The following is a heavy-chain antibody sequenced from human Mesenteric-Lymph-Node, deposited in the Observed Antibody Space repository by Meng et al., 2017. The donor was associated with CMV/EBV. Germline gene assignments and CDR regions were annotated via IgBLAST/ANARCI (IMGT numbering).Heavy chain of an antibody. Sequence: ASGYTFTTYGMNWVRQAPGQGLEWMGWINTNTGNPTYAQGFTGRFVFSLDTSISTAYLQISSLKTEDTAVYYCARGLWSGKNWFDPWGQGTLVTVSS. CDR1: GYTFTTYG. J-gene: IGHJ5*02. CDR3: ARGLWSGKNWFDP. CDR2: INTNTGNP. V-gene: IGHV7-4-1*02. D-gene: IGHD2-21*01.